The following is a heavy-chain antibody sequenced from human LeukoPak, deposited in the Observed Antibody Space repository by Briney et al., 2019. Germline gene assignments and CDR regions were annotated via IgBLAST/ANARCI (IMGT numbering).Heavy chain of an antibody. J-gene: IGHJ4*02. CDR3: ARGLRYFVY. D-gene: IGHD3-9*01. CDR1: GGSISSSSYY. CDR2: IYYSGST. Sequence: PSETLSLTCTVSGGSISSSSYYWGWIRQPPGKGLEWIGSIYYSGSTNYNPSLKSRVTISVDTSKNQFSLKLSSVTAADTAVYYCARGLRYFVYWGQGTLVTVSS. V-gene: IGHV4-39*07.